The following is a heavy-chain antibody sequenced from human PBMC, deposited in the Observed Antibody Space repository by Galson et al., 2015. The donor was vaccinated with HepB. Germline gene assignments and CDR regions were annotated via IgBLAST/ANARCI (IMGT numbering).Heavy chain of an antibody. J-gene: IGHJ4*02. V-gene: IGHV3-23*01. D-gene: IGHD3-16*01. CDR2: LSVNGDIS. Sequence: SLRLSCAASGFTFTRYTMGWVRQAPGKGLKWVSSLSVNGDISYYEDSVKGRFTISRDNSKKMVYLQMNGLRAEDTAVYYCAKVAILGATPHYFDSWGQGTLVTVSS. CDR1: GFTFTRYT. CDR3: AKVAILGATPHYFDS.